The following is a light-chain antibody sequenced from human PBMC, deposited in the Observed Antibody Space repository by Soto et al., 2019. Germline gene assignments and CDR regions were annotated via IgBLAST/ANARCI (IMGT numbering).Light chain of an antibody. V-gene: IGKV1-33*01. CDR2: DAS. Sequence: SPSSXSXXXGXXXXITCQAXXXIXXXLNWYQQKPGKAPNVLISDASNLETGVPSRFSGSGSGTDFTFTISSLQPEDIATYYCQHYDNLRWTFGQGTKVEIK. CDR1: XXIXXX. CDR3: QHYDNLRWT. J-gene: IGKJ1*01.